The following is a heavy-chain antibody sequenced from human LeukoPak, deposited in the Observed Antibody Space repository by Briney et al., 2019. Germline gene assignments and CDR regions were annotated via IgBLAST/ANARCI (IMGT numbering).Heavy chain of an antibody. CDR1: GYTFTSYD. V-gene: IGHV1-8*01. Sequence: ASVKVSCKASGYTFTSYDINWVRQATGQGLEWMGWMNPNSGNTGYAQKFQGRVTMTRNTSISTAYMELSSLRSKDTAVYYCARASIAVEHDAFDIWGQGTMVTVSS. CDR3: ARASIAVEHDAFDI. CDR2: MNPNSGNT. J-gene: IGHJ3*02. D-gene: IGHD6-19*01.